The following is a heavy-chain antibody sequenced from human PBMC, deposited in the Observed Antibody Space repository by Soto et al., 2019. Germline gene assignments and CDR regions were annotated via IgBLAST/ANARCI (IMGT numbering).Heavy chain of an antibody. CDR1: GFTFSSYA. D-gene: IGHD2-2*01. CDR3: AKAALIVVVPGATIDY. CDR2: ISGSGGST. Sequence: EVQLLESGGGLVQPGGSLRLSCAASGFTFSSYAMSWVRQAPGKGLEWVSAISGSGGSTYYADSVKGRFTISRDNSKNTLYLQMNSLRAEDTAVYYCAKAALIVVVPGATIDYWGQGTLVTVSS. J-gene: IGHJ4*02. V-gene: IGHV3-23*01.